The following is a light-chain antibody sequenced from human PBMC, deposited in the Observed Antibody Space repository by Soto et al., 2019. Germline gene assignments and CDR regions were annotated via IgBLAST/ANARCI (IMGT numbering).Light chain of an antibody. CDR3: SSYTASSNLL. J-gene: IGLJ2*01. Sequence: QSVLTQPPSASGSPGQSVIISCTGSSSDVGGYNYVSWYQQHPGKAPKLMLYEVTKRPSGVPDRFSGSKSGNTASLTVSGLQAEDEADYYCSSYTASSNLLFGGGTKLTVL. CDR2: EVT. CDR1: SSDVGGYNY. V-gene: IGLV2-8*01.